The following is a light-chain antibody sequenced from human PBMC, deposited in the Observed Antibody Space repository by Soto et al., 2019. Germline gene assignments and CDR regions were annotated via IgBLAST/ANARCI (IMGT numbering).Light chain of an antibody. V-gene: IGKV3-20*01. Sequence: EIVLTQSPGTLSLSPGERATLSCRASQSVSSSFLAWYQQKPGQAPRLLIYGASSRATGIPDRFSGSGSGTDVTLPISRLEPEDVAVYYFQQYDSSPLTFGGGTKVEIK. CDR3: QQYDSSPLT. CDR2: GAS. J-gene: IGKJ4*01. CDR1: QSVSSSF.